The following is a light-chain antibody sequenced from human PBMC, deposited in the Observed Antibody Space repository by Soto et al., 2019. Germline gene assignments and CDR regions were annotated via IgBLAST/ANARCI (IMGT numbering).Light chain of an antibody. Sequence: DIQMTQSPSTLSASVGDRVTITCRASQNINNWLAWYQQKPGKAPKLLIYDASNLESGDPSRITGSGSGTEFTLTISSLQPDDFATYYCQQYTGYSTFGQGTKVE. CDR2: DAS. J-gene: IGKJ1*01. CDR1: QNINNW. CDR3: QQYTGYST. V-gene: IGKV1-5*01.